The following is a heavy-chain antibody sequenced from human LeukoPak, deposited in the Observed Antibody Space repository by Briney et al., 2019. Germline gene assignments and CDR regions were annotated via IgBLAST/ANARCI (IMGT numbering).Heavy chain of an antibody. J-gene: IGHJ3*02. CDR1: GFSFSNYD. CDR3: ARGGYTMIRADPFDI. Sequence: GGSLRLSCTASGFSFSNYDMNWVRQTPGKGXXXXXXISITSRYIYYADSAKGRFTVSRDNARASLYLQMNDLRAEDTARYHCARGGYTMIRADPFDIWGQGTMVTVSS. CDR2: ISITSRYI. D-gene: IGHD3-22*01. V-gene: IGHV3-21*01.